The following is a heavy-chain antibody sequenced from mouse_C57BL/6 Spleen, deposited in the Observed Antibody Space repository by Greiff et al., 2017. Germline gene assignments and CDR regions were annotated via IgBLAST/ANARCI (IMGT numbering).Heavy chain of an antibody. CDR2: ISSGSSTI. V-gene: IGHV5-17*01. J-gene: IGHJ4*01. D-gene: IGHD2-4*01. CDR1: GFTFSDYG. CDR3: ARLYYDYDAPFAMDY. Sequence: EVKLVESGGGLVKPGGSLKLSCAASGFTFSDYGMHWVRQAPEKGLEWVAYISSGSSTIYYADTVKGRFTISRDNAKNTLFLQMTSLRSEDTAMYYCARLYYDYDAPFAMDYWGQGTSVTVSS.